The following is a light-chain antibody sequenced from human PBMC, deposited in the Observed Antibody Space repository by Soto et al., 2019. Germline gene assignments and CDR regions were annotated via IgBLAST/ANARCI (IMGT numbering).Light chain of an antibody. V-gene: IGKV4-1*01. CDR1: ESVFSRSNYRNY. CDR2: WAS. CDR3: QQYYSSPPT. Sequence: DIVMTQSPDSLAVSLGERATFNCKSSESVFSRSNYRNYLAWYQQKPRQSPKLLIYWASTRESGVPDRFSGCGSGTDFTLSISHLQAEAVAVYYCQQYYSSPPTFGLFTQVEI. J-gene: IGKJ1*01.